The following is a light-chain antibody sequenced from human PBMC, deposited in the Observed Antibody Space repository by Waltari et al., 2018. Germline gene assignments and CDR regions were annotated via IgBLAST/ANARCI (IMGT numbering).Light chain of an antibody. CDR3: QAWDSDTYVV. CDR2: QDS. V-gene: IGLV3-1*01. Sequence: SYELTQAASVSVSPGQTANITCSGDDLGNRYASWYQQKPGQSSVLVMYQDSRRPSGVAERFSGSNSGNTATLTISGTQAMDEADYYCQAWDSDTYVVFGGGTKLTVL. CDR1: DLGNRY. J-gene: IGLJ2*01.